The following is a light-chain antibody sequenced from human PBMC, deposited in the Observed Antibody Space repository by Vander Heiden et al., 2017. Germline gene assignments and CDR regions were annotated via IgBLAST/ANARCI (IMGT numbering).Light chain of an antibody. CDR2: WAS. J-gene: IGKJ3*01. CDR3: QQYYRPPFT. CDR1: QSVFYSATNNNY. V-gene: IGKV4-1*01. Sequence: DIVMPQSPASLAVSLGERATIHCKSSQSVFYSATNNNYLSWYQQKPGQPPKLLIYWASTRESGVPDRFSGSGSGTDFTLTISSLQAEDVAVYYCQQYYRPPFTFGPGTKVHIQ.